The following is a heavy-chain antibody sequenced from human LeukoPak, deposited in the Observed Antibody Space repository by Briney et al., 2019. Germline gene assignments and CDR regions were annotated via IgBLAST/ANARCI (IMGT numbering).Heavy chain of an antibody. D-gene: IGHD3-22*01. Sequence: ASVKVSGKASGYTFTGYYMHWVRQAPGQGLEWMGWINPNSGGTNYAQKFQGRVTMTRDTSISTAYMELSRLRSDDTAVYYCARDSAPIDYYDSSGYYSDAFDIWGQGTMVTVSS. CDR1: GYTFTGYY. J-gene: IGHJ3*02. V-gene: IGHV1-2*02. CDR3: ARDSAPIDYYDSSGYYSDAFDI. CDR2: INPNSGGT.